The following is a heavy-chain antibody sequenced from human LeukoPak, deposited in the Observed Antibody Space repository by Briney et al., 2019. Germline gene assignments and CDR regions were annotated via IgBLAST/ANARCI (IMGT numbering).Heavy chain of an antibody. CDR1: GGSISSYY. D-gene: IGHD2-2*01. V-gene: IGHV4-39*07. J-gene: IGHJ4*02. CDR3: ALLGYCSSTSCQPFDY. Sequence: SETLSLTCTVSGGSISSYYWGWIRQPPGKGLEWIGSIYYSGSTYYNPSLKSRVTISVDTSKNQFSLKLSSVTAADTAVYYCALLGYCSSTSCQPFDYWGQGTLVTVSS. CDR2: IYYSGST.